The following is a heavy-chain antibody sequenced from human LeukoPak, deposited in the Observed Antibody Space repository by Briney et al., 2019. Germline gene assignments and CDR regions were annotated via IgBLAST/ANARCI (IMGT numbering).Heavy chain of an antibody. CDR1: GFTFSSYA. CDR3: AKDAGYDFWSGYYRQPHFDY. V-gene: IGHV3-23*01. Sequence: PGGSLRLSCAASGFTFSSYAMSWVRQAPGKGLEWVSAISGSGGSTYYADSVKGRFTISRDNSKNTLYLQMNSPRAEDTAVYYCAKDAGYDFWSGYYRQPHFDYWGQGTLVTVSS. J-gene: IGHJ4*02. CDR2: ISGSGGST. D-gene: IGHD3-3*01.